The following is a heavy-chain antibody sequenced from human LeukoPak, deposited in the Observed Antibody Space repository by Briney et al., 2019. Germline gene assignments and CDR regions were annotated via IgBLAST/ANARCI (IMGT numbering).Heavy chain of an antibody. Sequence: ASVKVSCKASGYTFTGYYMHWVRQAPGQGLKWMGWINPNSGGTNYAQKFQGRVTMTRDTSISTAYMDLSRLTSDDTAVYYCARGGAKGYNYFDYWGQGTLVTVSS. CDR3: ARGGAKGYNYFDY. CDR1: GYTFTGYY. V-gene: IGHV1-2*02. CDR2: INPNSGGT. J-gene: IGHJ4*02. D-gene: IGHD5-24*01.